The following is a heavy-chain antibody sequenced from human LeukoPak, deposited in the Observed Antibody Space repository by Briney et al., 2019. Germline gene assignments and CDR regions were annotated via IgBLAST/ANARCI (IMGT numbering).Heavy chain of an antibody. J-gene: IGHJ6*04. CDR1: GFTFSSYE. CDR2: ISSSGSTI. Sequence: GGSLRLSCAASGFTFSSYEMNWVRQAPGKGLEWVSYISSSGSTIYYADSVKGRFTISRDNAKNSLYLQMNSLRAEDTAVYYCAREAFTMVRGVEVYGMDDWGKGTTVTVSS. D-gene: IGHD3-10*01. CDR3: AREAFTMVRGVEVYGMDD. V-gene: IGHV3-48*03.